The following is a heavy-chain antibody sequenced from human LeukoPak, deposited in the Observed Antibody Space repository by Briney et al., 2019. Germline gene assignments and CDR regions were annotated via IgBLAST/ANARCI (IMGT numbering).Heavy chain of an antibody. Sequence: GGSLRLSCAASGFTFSSYAMYWVRQAPGQGLEWVSVISGSGGSTYYADSVKGRFTISRDNSKNTLYLQMNSLRAEDTAVYYCAKDRGNYEYSVDYWDRGTLVTVSS. CDR1: GFTFSSYA. J-gene: IGHJ4*02. CDR3: AKDRGNYEYSVDY. CDR2: ISGSGGST. D-gene: IGHD1-7*01. V-gene: IGHV3-23*01.